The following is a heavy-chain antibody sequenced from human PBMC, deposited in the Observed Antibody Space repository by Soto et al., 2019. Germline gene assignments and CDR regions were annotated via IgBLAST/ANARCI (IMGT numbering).Heavy chain of an antibody. J-gene: IGHJ5*02. V-gene: IGHV1-18*01. CDR3: AREQWLNNWFDP. CDR1: GYTFTSYG. Sequence: ASVKVCCKASGYTFTSYGISWVRQAPGQGLEWMGWISAYNGNTNYAQKLQGRVTMTTDTSTSTAYMELRSLRSDDTAVYYCAREQWLNNWFDPWGQGTLVTVSS. D-gene: IGHD6-19*01. CDR2: ISAYNGNT.